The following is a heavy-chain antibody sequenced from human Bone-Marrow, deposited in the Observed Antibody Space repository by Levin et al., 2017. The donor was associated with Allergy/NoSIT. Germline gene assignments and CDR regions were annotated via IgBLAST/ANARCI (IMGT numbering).Heavy chain of an antibody. J-gene: IGHJ2*01. CDR2: MSNSGGAL. Sequence: AGGSLRLSCAASGFTFNDYYMSWIRQAPGKGLEWLSYMSNSGGALYYADSVKGRFTISRDNAKNSLYLQMNSLRDDDTAVYYCARYCHSTSCHYFSNWYFDLWGRGTLVTVSS. D-gene: IGHD2-2*01. V-gene: IGHV3-11*01. CDR1: GFTFNDYY. CDR3: ARYCHSTSCHYFSNWYFDL.